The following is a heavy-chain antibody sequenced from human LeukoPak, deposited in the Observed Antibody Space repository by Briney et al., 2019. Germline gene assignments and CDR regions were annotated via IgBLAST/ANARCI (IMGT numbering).Heavy chain of an antibody. Sequence: SGGSLRLSCAASGFTVSSNYMSWVRQAPGKGLEWVSVIYSGGSTYYADSVKGRFTISRDNSKNTLYLQMNSLRAEDTAVYYWAGGGAKTPFDYWGQGTLVTVSS. J-gene: IGHJ4*02. CDR2: IYSGGST. D-gene: IGHD3-16*01. CDR3: AGGGAKTPFDY. V-gene: IGHV3-53*01. CDR1: GFTVSSNY.